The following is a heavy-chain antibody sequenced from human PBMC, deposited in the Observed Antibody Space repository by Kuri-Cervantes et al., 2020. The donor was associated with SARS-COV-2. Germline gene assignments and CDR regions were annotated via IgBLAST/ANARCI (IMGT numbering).Heavy chain of an antibody. CDR2: IYHSGST. CDR1: GGSISSYY. D-gene: IGHD3-3*01. CDR3: ASRNDDFWSGPPYYYYYMDV. J-gene: IGHJ6*03. V-gene: IGHV4-59*12. Sequence: ESLKISCTVSGGSISSYYWSWIRQPPGKGLEWIGYIYHSGSTYYNPSLKSRVTISVDRSKNQFSLKLSSVTAADTAVYYCASRNDDFWSGPPYYYYYMDVWGKGTTVTVSS.